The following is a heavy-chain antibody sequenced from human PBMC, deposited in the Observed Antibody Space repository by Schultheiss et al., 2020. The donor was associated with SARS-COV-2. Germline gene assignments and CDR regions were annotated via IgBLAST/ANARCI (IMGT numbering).Heavy chain of an antibody. J-gene: IGHJ6*04. V-gene: IGHV4-34*01. CDR1: SGSFSGYS. CDR2: INHSGST. Sequence: SETLSLTCAVYSGSFSGYSWSWIRQPPGKGLEWIGEINHSGSTNYNPSLKSRVTISLDPSKKQSSLKLTSVTAADTAVYYCARGGGNYQGSGSYYVPHHCYYWMDVWGKGTTVTVAS. D-gene: IGHD3-10*01. CDR3: ARGGGNYQGSGSYYVPHHCYYWMDV.